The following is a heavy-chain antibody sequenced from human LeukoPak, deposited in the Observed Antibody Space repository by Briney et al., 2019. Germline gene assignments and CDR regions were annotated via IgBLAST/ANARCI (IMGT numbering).Heavy chain of an antibody. CDR3: ARDLLQGAIDS. CDR1: GGSISSYY. J-gene: IGHJ4*02. D-gene: IGHD2-15*01. CDR2: IYISGST. Sequence: SETLSLTCTVSGGSISSYYWSWIRQPPGKGLEWIANIYISGSTYYNPSLKSRVTISLDTSKNLFSLKLSSVTAADTAVYYCARDLLQGAIDSWGQGTLVTVSS. V-gene: IGHV4-59*12.